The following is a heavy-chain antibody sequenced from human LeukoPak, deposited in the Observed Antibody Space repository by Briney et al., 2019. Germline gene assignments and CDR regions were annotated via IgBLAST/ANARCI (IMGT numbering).Heavy chain of an antibody. V-gene: IGHV3-74*01. J-gene: IGHJ3*02. D-gene: IGHD3-22*01. CDR2: ITNDASAT. CDR1: GFTFSSYW. CDR3: ASDRRSDSSGYAFDI. Sequence: GGSLRLSCAASGFTFSSYWMHWVRQVPGKGLVWVSRITNDASATSYADSVKGRFTISRDNAKNSLYLQMNSLGAEDTAFYYCASDRRSDSSGYAFDIWGQGTMVTVSS.